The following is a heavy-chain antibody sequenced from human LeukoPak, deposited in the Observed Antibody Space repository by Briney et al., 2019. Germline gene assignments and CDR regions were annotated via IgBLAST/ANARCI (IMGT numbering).Heavy chain of an antibody. CDR2: IWYDGTNK. Sequence: GGALRLSCEASGFTFSNYALHWVRQFPARGVAGVALIWYDGTNKYYADSVKGRFTISRDNSKNTVYLQMNSLRADHTAVYYCARIGSSTWAKPLHFDYWGQGTLVTVSS. J-gene: IGHJ4*02. CDR3: ARIGSSTWAKPLHFDY. V-gene: IGHV3-30*04. CDR1: GFTFSNYA. D-gene: IGHD2-2*01.